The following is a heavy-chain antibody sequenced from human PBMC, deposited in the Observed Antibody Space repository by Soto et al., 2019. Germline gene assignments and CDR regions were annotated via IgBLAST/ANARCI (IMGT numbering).Heavy chain of an antibody. D-gene: IGHD1-7*01. CDR1: GNSFTSYW. Sequence: XESLKLSCKSSGNSFTSYWIILVLQMPGRGLEWMGRIDPSDSYTDYNPAFQGHIIISSDKSTSTVYLQLTTLKASDNGMYYCARPQGGTDWLDPWGQGTLVTVSS. CDR2: IDPSDSYT. V-gene: IGHV5-10-1*01. J-gene: IGHJ5*02. CDR3: ARPQGGTDWLDP.